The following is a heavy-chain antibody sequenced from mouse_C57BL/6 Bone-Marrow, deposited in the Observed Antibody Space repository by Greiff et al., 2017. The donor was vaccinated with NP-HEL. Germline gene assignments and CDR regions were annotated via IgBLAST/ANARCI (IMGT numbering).Heavy chain of an antibody. CDR3: ARGDYARDHFDY. V-gene: IGHV1-76*01. CDR1: GYTFTDYY. J-gene: IGHJ2*01. D-gene: IGHD1-1*02. CDR2: IYPGSGNT. Sequence: QVHVKQSGAELVRPGASVKLSCKASGYTFTDYYINWVKQRPGQGLEWIARIYPGSGNTYYNEKFKGKATLTAEKSSSTAYMQLSSLTSEDSAVYFCARGDYARDHFDYWGQGTTLTVSS.